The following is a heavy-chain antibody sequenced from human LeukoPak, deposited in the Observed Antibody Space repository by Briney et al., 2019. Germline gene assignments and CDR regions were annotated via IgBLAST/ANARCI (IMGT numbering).Heavy chain of an antibody. Sequence: GGSLRLSCAASGFTFSSYAMSWVRQAPGKGLEWVSAISGSGGSTYCADSVKGRFTISRDNSKNTLYLQMNSLRAEDTAVYYCAKGELRTIFGVVQDYWGQGTLVTVSS. D-gene: IGHD3-3*01. V-gene: IGHV3-23*01. J-gene: IGHJ4*02. CDR1: GFTFSSYA. CDR2: ISGSGGST. CDR3: AKGELRTIFGVVQDY.